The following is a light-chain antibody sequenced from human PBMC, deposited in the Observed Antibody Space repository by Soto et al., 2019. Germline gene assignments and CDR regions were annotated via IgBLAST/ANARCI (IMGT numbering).Light chain of an antibody. CDR2: DVN. J-gene: IGLJ2*01. CDR1: SSDIGAYNF. CDR3: TSXTXSTTMI. V-gene: IGLV2-14*03. Sequence: QSALTQPASVSGSPGQSITISCTGTSSDIGAYNFVSWYQQHPGKAPKLMLYDVNIRPSGVSNRFSGSKSGNTASLTISGLQAXXEXXXYCTSXTXSTTMIFGGGTKVTVL.